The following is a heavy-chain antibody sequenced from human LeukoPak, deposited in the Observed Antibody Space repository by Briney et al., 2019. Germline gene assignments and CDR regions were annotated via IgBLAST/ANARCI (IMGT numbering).Heavy chain of an antibody. Sequence: GGSLRLSCAASGFMFSSYSMKWVRQASGKGLEWISYISSKSTSIYYADSVKGRFTVSRDNAENSLYLQMNSLRAEDTAVYYCARVPSTVTTRPDDYWGQGTLVTVSS. CDR1: GFMFSSYS. J-gene: IGHJ4*02. D-gene: IGHD4-17*01. CDR3: ARVPSTVTTRPDDY. V-gene: IGHV3-48*01. CDR2: ISSKSTSI.